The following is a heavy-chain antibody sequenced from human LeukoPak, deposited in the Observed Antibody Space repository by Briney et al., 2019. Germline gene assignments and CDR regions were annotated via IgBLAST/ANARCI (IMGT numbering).Heavy chain of an antibody. CDR1: GFAFSSYW. V-gene: IGHV3-7*01. CDR3: ARVVTAWSMDV. J-gene: IGHJ6*03. CDR2: IKQDGSEK. Sequence: PGRSLRLSCAASGFAFSSYWMSWFRQAPGKGLEWVANIKQDGSEKFYADSVKGRFTVSRDNAENSLFLQMNSLRAEDTALYYCARVVTAWSMDVWGKGTTVTVSS. D-gene: IGHD2-21*02.